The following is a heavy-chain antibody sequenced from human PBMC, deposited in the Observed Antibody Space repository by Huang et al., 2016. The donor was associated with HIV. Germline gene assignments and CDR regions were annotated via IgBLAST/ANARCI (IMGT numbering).Heavy chain of an antibody. J-gene: IGHJ4*02. Sequence: QVQLVESGGGVVQPGRSLRLSCVASGFTFNNFGMHWVRQAPGKGLEWVAVISYDGSSGRYSESVKGRFTISRDNPMDTLYLQMNSLRLDDTAVYYCAKESRWYSDLDNWGQGTLVTVSS. D-gene: IGHD2-15*01. CDR1: GFTFNNFG. CDR2: ISYDGSSG. CDR3: AKESRWYSDLDN. V-gene: IGHV3-30*18.